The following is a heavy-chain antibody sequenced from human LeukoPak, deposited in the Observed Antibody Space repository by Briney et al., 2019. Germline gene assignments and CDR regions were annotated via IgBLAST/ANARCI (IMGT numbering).Heavy chain of an antibody. D-gene: IGHD5-18*01. V-gene: IGHV3-21*01. Sequence: GGSLRLSCAASGFTFSDYSMNWVHQAPARGLEWVASISSSSPYIYYTDSVKGRFTISRDNAKTSLYLQMNSLRAEDTAVYYCARLYSRVGPFDYWGQGTLVTVSS. CDR1: GFTFSDYS. CDR3: ARLYSRVGPFDY. J-gene: IGHJ4*02. CDR2: ISSSSPYI.